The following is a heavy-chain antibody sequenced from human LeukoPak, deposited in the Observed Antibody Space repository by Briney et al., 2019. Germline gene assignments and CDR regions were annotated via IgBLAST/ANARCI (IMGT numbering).Heavy chain of an antibody. CDR1: GYTFTSYG. CDR2: ISAYNGNT. CDR3: ARECVATPFPPSCVATIFGVVYHETAASYGMDV. D-gene: IGHD3-3*01. V-gene: IGHV1-18*01. Sequence: ASVKVSCKASGYTFTSYGISWVRQAPGQGLEWMGWISAYNGNTNYAQKFQGRVTITADKSTSTAYMELSSLRSEDTAVYYCARECVATPFPPSCVATIFGVVYHETAASYGMDVWGQGTTVTVSS. J-gene: IGHJ6*02.